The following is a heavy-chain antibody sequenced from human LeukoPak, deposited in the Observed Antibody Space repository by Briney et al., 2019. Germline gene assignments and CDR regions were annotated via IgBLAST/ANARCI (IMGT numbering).Heavy chain of an antibody. CDR3: AREGNYYDMDV. J-gene: IGHJ6*02. CDR2: IFSGGTT. V-gene: IGHV3-23*03. CDR1: GFTFSTYV. Sequence: PGGSLRLSCAASGFTFSTYVMNWFRQAPGKGLEWVSVIFSGGTTYYADSVKGRFTISRDNSKNTLYLQMNSLRAEDTAVYYCAREGNYYDMDVWGQGTTVTVSS.